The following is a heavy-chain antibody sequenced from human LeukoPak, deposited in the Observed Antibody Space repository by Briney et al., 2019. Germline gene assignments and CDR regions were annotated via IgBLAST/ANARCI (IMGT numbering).Heavy chain of an antibody. V-gene: IGHV4-39*01. CDR2: IYYGGST. CDR1: GGSISSSSYY. CDR3: FEAYYYYYMDV. Sequence: PSETLSLTCTVSGGSISSSSYYWGWIRQPPGKGLEWIGSIYYGGSTYYNPSLKSRVTISVDTSKNQFSLKLSSVTAADTAVYYCFEAYYYYYMDVWGKGTTVTVSS. J-gene: IGHJ6*03.